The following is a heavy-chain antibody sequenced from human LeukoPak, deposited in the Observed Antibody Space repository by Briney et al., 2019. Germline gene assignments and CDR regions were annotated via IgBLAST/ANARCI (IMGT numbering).Heavy chain of an antibody. V-gene: IGHV3-7*04. CDR1: GLTFSAYW. D-gene: IGHD3-10*01. CDR3: ARDSRGGYYYGMDV. Sequence: GGSLGLSCAASGLTFSAYWMSWVRQAPGRGLEWVANIKQDGGEKYYVDSVKGRFTISRDNAKNSLYLQMNSLRAEDTAVYYCARDSRGGYYYGMDVWGQGTTVTVSS. J-gene: IGHJ6*02. CDR2: IKQDGGEK.